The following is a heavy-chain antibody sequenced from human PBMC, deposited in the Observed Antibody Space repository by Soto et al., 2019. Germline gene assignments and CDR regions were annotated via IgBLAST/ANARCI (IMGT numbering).Heavy chain of an antibody. J-gene: IGHJ6*02. CDR2: FYHSGNS. CDR3: ARISSVDPYGYVNGGLDV. CDR1: GGSIRSYY. Sequence: QVQLQQSGPGLVKPSETLSLTCSVSGGSIRSYYWSWIRQSPEKGLEWIGYFYHSGNSNYNPSLKRRVTLSGDTSKNQLSLSLRSVTAADTAVYFCARISSVDPYGYVNGGLDVWGQGTTVTVSS. D-gene: IGHD5-18*01. V-gene: IGHV4-59*01.